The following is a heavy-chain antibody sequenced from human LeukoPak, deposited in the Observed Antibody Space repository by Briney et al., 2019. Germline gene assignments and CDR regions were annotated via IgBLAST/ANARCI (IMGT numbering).Heavy chain of an antibody. J-gene: IGHJ6*02. CDR3: ARGYDYYYGMDV. Sequence: GGSLRLSCSASGFTFSSYALHWVRQAPGKGLEFVSGISSNGDIAYYADSVKGRFTISRDNSKNSLYLQMSSLRAEDTAVYYCARGYDYYYGMDVWGQGTTVTVSS. CDR2: ISSNGDIA. V-gene: IGHV3-64D*09. CDR1: GFTFSSYA.